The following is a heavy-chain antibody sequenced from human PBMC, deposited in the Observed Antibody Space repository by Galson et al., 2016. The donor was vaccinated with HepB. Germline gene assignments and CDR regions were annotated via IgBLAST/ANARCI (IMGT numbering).Heavy chain of an antibody. J-gene: IGHJ4*02. Sequence: SLRLSCAASGFTFNNYAMSWVRQAPGKGLEWVSGISGSDAYPYYTGPLKGRFTISRDNSKNTLYLRMNSLRAEDTAVYYCATHYYDSSGPIYVAPFDCWGQGTLVTVSS. CDR1: GFTFNNYA. CDR3: ATHYYDSSGPIYVAPFDC. V-gene: IGHV3-23*01. D-gene: IGHD3-22*01. CDR2: ISGSDAYP.